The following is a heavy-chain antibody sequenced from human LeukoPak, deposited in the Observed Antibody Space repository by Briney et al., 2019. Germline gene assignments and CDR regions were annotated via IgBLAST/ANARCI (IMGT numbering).Heavy chain of an antibody. CDR2: IWYDGTNK. V-gene: IGHV3-33*08. Sequence: PGRSLRLSCAASGFTFSTYGMHWVRQAPGKGLDWVALIWYDGTNKYYVDSVKGRFTISRDNSKNTLYLQMNSLRADDTAVYYCARDRYGIRRDYFDYWGQGILVTVSS. CDR1: GFTFSTYG. D-gene: IGHD1-14*01. J-gene: IGHJ4*02. CDR3: ARDRYGIRRDYFDY.